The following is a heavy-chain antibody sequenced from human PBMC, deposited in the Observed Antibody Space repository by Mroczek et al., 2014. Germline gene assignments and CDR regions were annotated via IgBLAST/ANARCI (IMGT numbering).Heavy chain of an antibody. D-gene: IGHD2-2*01. CDR1: GYTLTELS. J-gene: IGHJ4*02. V-gene: IGHV1-24*01. Sequence: QVQLQESGAEVKKPGASVKVSCKVSGYTLTELSMHWVRQAPGKGLEWMGGFDPEDGETIYAQKFQGRVTMTEDTSTDTAYMELSSLRSEDTAVYYCATNVLDECSSTSCSIDYWGQGTLVTVSS. CDR3: ATNVLDECSSTSCSIDY. CDR2: FDPEDGET.